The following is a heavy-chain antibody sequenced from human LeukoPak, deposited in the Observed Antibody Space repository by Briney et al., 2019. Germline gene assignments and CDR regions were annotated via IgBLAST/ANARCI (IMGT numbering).Heavy chain of an antibody. Sequence: GASVKVSCKASGYTFTSYYMHWVRQAPGQGLEWMGIINSSGGSTSYAQKFQGRVTMTRDMSTSTVYMELSSLRSEDTAVYYCARALWFGELLSPLSDYWGQGTLVTVSS. CDR1: GYTFTSYY. CDR3: ARALWFGELLSPLSDY. CDR2: INSSGGST. V-gene: IGHV1-46*01. D-gene: IGHD3-10*01. J-gene: IGHJ4*02.